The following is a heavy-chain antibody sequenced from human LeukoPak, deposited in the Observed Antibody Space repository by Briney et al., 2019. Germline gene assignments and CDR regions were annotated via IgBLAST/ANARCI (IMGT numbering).Heavy chain of an antibody. CDR2: ISGSGGST. CDR1: GFTFSSCA. D-gene: IGHD6-13*01. CDR3: AKDGSSSWSPYYFDY. Sequence: GGSLRLSCAASGFTFSSCAMSWVRQAPGKGLEWVSAISGSGGSTYYADSVKGRFTISRDNSKNTLYLQMNSLRAEDTAVYYCAKDGSSSWSPYYFDYWGQGTLVTVSS. J-gene: IGHJ4*02. V-gene: IGHV3-23*01.